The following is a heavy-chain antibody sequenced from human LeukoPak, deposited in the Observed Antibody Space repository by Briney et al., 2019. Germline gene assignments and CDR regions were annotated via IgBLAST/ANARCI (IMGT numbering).Heavy chain of an antibody. J-gene: IGHJ3*02. D-gene: IGHD3-9*01. CDR2: IYYSGST. Sequence: SQTLSLTCTVSGGSISSGGYYWSWIRQHPGKGLEWIGYIYYSGSTDYNPSLKSRFTMSVDTSKNQFSLKLSSVTAADTAVYYCTSADYDMAFDIWGQGTMVTVSS. V-gene: IGHV4-31*03. CDR1: GGSISSGGYY. CDR3: TSADYDMAFDI.